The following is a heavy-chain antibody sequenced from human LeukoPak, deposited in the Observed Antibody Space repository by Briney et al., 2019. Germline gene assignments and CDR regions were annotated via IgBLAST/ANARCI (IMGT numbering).Heavy chain of an antibody. Sequence: PSETLSLTCTVSGVSISNYYWSWIRQPPGKKLEWIGYVSFSGSTNYNPSLKSRVTISVDTSKNQFSLKLSSVTAADTAVYYCARGQGTKIDYWGQGTLVTVSS. CDR2: VSFSGST. D-gene: IGHD3-10*01. V-gene: IGHV4-59*12. CDR1: GVSISNYY. CDR3: ARGQGTKIDY. J-gene: IGHJ4*02.